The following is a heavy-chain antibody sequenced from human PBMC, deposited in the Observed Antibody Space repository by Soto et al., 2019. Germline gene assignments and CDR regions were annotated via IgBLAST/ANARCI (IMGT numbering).Heavy chain of an antibody. CDR3: AAFWVDDGRTAFNYYLGY. J-gene: IGHJ4*02. D-gene: IGHD4-17*01. V-gene: IGHV1-58*01. Sequence: SVKVSCKASGFTFTSSAVQWVRQARGQRLEWIGWIAVGSGNTNYAQKFQERVTITRDMSTSTAYMELSSLRSEDTAVYYCAAFWVDDGRTAFNYYLGYWGKGTMGTVSS. CDR2: IAVGSGNT. CDR1: GFTFTSSA.